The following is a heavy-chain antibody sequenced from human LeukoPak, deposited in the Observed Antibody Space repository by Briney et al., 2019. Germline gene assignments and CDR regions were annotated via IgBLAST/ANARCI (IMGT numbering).Heavy chain of an antibody. Sequence: PSETLSLTCAVFGGSISSGGYSWSWIRQPPGKGLEWIGYIYHSGSTYYNPSLKSRVTISVDTSKNQFSLKLSSVTAADTAVYSCARGSTTVYSSFDYWGQGTLVTVSS. CDR2: IYHSGST. J-gene: IGHJ4*02. V-gene: IGHV4-30-2*01. D-gene: IGHD4-17*01. CDR1: GGSISSGGYS. CDR3: ARGSTTVYSSFDY.